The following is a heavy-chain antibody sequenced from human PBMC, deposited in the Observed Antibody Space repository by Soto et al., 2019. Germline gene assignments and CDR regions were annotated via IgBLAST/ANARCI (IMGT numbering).Heavy chain of an antibody. CDR2: IYSGGST. Sequence: GGSLRLSCPASGFTVSSNYISWVRQAPGKGLEWVSVIYSGGSTYYADSVKGRFTISRDNSKNTLYLQMNSLRAEDTAVYYCARERFGYSRRSQRFTPWGQGTLVSVSS. J-gene: IGHJ5*02. D-gene: IGHD6-13*01. CDR1: GFTVSSNY. V-gene: IGHV3-66*01. CDR3: ARERFGYSRRSQRFTP.